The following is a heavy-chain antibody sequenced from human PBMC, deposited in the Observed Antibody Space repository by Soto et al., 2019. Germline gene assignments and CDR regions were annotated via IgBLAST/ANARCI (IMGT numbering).Heavy chain of an antibody. CDR2: IYHSGST. Sequence: SETLSLTCAVSGGSISSGGYSWSWIRQPPGRGLEWIGYIYHSGSTYYNPSLKSRVTISVDRSKNQFSLKLSSVTAADTAVYYCARGKGSIVVVPAPNWFDPWGQGTLVTVSS. CDR3: ARGKGSIVVVPAPNWFDP. CDR1: GGSISSGGYS. V-gene: IGHV4-30-2*01. J-gene: IGHJ5*02. D-gene: IGHD2-2*01.